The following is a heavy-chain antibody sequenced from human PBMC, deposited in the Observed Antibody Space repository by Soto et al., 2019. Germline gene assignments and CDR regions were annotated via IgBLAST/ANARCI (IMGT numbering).Heavy chain of an antibody. V-gene: IGHV4-30-4*01. D-gene: IGHD4-17*01. CDR1: GGSISSDHYH. CDR3: VREDDGGDRDYYGLDV. Sequence: QVQLQESGPGLVRPSQTLSLTCTVSGGSISSDHYHWTWIRQTPGKGLEWIGYIHYSESVYYNPSLQSRVTLSVDTSKNLFSLKLSSVTAADTAVYFCVREDDGGDRDYYGLDVWGQGTTVTVSS. CDR2: IHYSESV. J-gene: IGHJ6*02.